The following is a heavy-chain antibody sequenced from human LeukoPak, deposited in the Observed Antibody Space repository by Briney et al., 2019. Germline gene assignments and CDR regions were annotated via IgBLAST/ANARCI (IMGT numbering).Heavy chain of an antibody. CDR3: ARDSSGWCMY. D-gene: IGHD6-19*01. Sequence: GGSLRLSCAASGFTFINYAMSWVRQAPGKGLEWVSAISGRGGSTYYTDSVKGRFTISRDNSRNTLYLQMNSLRAEDTAVYYCARDSSGWCMYWGQGTLVTVSS. J-gene: IGHJ4*02. CDR1: GFTFINYA. CDR2: ISGRGGST. V-gene: IGHV3-23*01.